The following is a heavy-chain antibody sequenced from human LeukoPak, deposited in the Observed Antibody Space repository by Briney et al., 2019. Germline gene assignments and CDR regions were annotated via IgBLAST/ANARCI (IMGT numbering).Heavy chain of an antibody. V-gene: IGHV1-2*02. CDR1: GYTFTGYY. Sequence: ASVRVSCKASGYTFTGYYIHWVRQAPGQGLEWMGWINPNSGGTNYAQKFQGRVTMTRDTSISTAYMELSRLRSDDTAVYYCARGTRGAIVGATKPMFFDPWGQGTLVTVSS. CDR2: INPNSGGT. D-gene: IGHD1-26*01. J-gene: IGHJ5*02. CDR3: ARGTRGAIVGATKPMFFDP.